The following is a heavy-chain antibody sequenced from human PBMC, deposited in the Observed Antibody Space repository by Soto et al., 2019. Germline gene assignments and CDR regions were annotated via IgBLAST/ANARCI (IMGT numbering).Heavy chain of an antibody. J-gene: IGHJ2*01. CDR1: GFTFSSYS. D-gene: IGHD6-19*01. CDR3: ASSGLRQWLAKHYWYFDL. V-gene: IGHV3-21*01. CDR2: ISSSSSYI. Sequence: EVQLVESGGGLVKPGGSLRLSCAASGFTFSSYSMNWVRQAPGKGLEWVSSISSSSSYIYYADSVKGRSTISRDNAKNSLSLQMNRLRAEDTAVYYCASSGLRQWLAKHYWYFDLWGRGTLVTVSS.